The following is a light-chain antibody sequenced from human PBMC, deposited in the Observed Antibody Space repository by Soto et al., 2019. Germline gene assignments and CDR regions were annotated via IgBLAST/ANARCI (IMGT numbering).Light chain of an antibody. CDR2: DAS. CDR1: QSVSSNY. Sequence: EIVLTQSPGTLSLSPGERATLSCRASQSVSSNYLAWYQQKPGQAPRLLIYDASSRATGIPDRFSGSGSETDFTLTISRLEPEDFSVYYCQQYGSSPWTFGQGTKVEPK. CDR3: QQYGSSPWT. V-gene: IGKV3-20*01. J-gene: IGKJ1*01.